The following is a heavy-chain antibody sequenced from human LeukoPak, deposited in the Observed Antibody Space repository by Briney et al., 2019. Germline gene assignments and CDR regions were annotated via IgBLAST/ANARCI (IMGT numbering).Heavy chain of an antibody. CDR2: INQNEREI. CDR3: AISRDYSFGPY. Sequence: GGSLRLSCAASGFTFSSYCMSWIRQAPGKGLKWVANINQNEREIYYADSVKGRFTISRDNAKRSLYLQMNSLRAEDTAMYYCAISRDYSFGPYWGQGTLVTVSP. CDR1: GFTFSSYC. J-gene: IGHJ4*02. V-gene: IGHV3-7*05. D-gene: IGHD5-18*01.